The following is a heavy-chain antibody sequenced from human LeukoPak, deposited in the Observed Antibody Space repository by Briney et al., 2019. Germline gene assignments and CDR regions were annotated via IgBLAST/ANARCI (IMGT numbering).Heavy chain of an antibody. J-gene: IGHJ4*02. D-gene: IGHD4-23*01. CDR2: IKSKTDGGTT. CDR3: TTGGSESEVVVLYGGNSAGYFDY. V-gene: IGHV3-15*01. Sequence: PGGSLRLSCAASGFIFSNYWMSWVRQAPGKGLEWVGRIKSKTDGGTTDYAAPVKGRLTISRDDSKNTLYLQMNSLKIEDTAVYYCTTGGSESEVVVLYGGNSAGYFDYWGQGTLVTVSS. CDR1: GFIFSNYW.